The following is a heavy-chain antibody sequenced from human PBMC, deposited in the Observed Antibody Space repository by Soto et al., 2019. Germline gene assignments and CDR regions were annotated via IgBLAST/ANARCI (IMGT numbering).Heavy chain of an antibody. CDR2: ISPDGSII. CDR3: ARPYCSSTASCYLPPDY. V-gene: IGHV3-74*01. Sequence: GGSLRLSCAASGMTLSNYWVHWVRQAPGKGLVWVSRISPDGSIINYEDSVKGRFTISRDNAKNLVYLQVNSLRAEDTAVYYCARPYCSSTASCYLPPDYWGQGTLVTVSS. CDR1: GMTLSNYW. J-gene: IGHJ4*02. D-gene: IGHD2-2*01.